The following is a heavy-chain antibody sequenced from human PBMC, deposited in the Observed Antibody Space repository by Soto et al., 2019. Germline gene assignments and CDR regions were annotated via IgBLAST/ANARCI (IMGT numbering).Heavy chain of an antibody. CDR1: GGSISSYY. J-gene: IGHJ4*02. CDR3: ARLIHCKTTSCYFDY. D-gene: IGHD2-2*01. CDR2: IHYSGST. V-gene: IGHV4-39*01. Sequence: SETLSLTCTVSGGSISSYYWGWIRQPPGKGLEWIGSIHYSGSTYYNPSLKSRVTVSVDTSKNQFSLKLTSVTAADTAVFYCARLIHCKTTSCYFDYWGQGTLVTVSS.